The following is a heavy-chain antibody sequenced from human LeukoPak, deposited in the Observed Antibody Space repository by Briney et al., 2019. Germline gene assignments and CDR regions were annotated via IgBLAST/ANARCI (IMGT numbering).Heavy chain of an antibody. J-gene: IGHJ4*02. V-gene: IGHV3-53*01. CDR3: ATGGRSGVAFES. Sequence: QPGGSVRLSCTASGFIASSNYMSWVRQAPGKGLEWVSLIYSGGSTYYADSVMGRSTISRDKSNNTLYLQMNSLRAEDTAVYYCATGGRSGVAFESWGQGTLVTVPS. CDR1: GFIASSNY. CDR2: IYSGGST. D-gene: IGHD2-15*01.